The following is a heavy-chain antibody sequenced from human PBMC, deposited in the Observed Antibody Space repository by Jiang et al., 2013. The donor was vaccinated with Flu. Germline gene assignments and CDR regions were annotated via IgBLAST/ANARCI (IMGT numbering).Heavy chain of an antibody. J-gene: IGHJ4*02. D-gene: IGHD6-19*01. V-gene: IGHV4-59*01. Sequence: EWIGYIYYMGAPTXTPPSKSRVTISVDTSKNQFSLKLSSVTAADTAVYYCARIVYSSGWPFDYWGQGTLVTVSS. CDR2: IYYMGAP. CDR3: ARIVYSSGWPFDY.